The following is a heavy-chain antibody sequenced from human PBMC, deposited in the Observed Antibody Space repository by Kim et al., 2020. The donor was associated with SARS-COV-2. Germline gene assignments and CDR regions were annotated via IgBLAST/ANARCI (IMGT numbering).Heavy chain of an antibody. CDR2: TTI. CDR3: ARGTRYVDC. J-gene: IGHJ4*02. V-gene: IGHV3-48*02. D-gene: IGHD1-20*01. Sequence: TTIYYAAAVEGRFIVSRDKATNSVFLKMNSLRDEDTAVYYCARGTRYVDCWGQGTLVTVSS.